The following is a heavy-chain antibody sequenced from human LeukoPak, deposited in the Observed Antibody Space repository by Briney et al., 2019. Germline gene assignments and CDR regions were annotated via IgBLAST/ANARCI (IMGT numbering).Heavy chain of an antibody. J-gene: IGHJ6*02. CDR3: ARRLQYYYYGMDV. D-gene: IGHD4-11*01. CDR1: GGSFSGYY. Sequence: PSETLSLTCAVYGGSFSGYYWSWIRQPPGKGLEWIGEINRSGSTNYNPSLKSRVTISVDTSKNQFSLKLSSVTAVDTAVYYCARRLQYYYYGMDVWGQGTTVTVSS. V-gene: IGHV4-34*01. CDR2: INRSGST.